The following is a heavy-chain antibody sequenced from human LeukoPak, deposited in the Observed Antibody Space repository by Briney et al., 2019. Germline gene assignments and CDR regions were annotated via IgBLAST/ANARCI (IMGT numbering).Heavy chain of an antibody. CDR1: SGSIFSSNW. J-gene: IGHJ4*02. CDR2: IFHSGST. Sequence: SETLSLTCAVSSGSIFSSNWWSWVRQPPGKGLEWIGQIFHSGSTTYSPSLKSRVTISVDKSKNQFSLRLTSVTAADTAVYYCATSVAGYFDTSGYYFDYWGQGTLVTVSS. CDR3: ATSVAGYFDTSGYYFDY. V-gene: IGHV4-4*02. D-gene: IGHD3-22*01.